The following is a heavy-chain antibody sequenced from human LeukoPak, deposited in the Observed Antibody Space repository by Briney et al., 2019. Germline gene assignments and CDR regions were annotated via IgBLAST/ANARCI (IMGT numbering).Heavy chain of an antibody. CDR1: GYTFTTNG. V-gene: IGHV1-18*01. Sequence: ASVKVSCKPSGYTFTTNGISWVRQAPGQGLEWMGWISANSGNTNYAQNLQGRVTLTTDTSTSTAYMELRSLRSDDTAVYYCARGIAVAEASFDYWGQGTLVTVSS. CDR3: ARGIAVAEASFDY. CDR2: ISANSGNT. D-gene: IGHD6-19*01. J-gene: IGHJ4*02.